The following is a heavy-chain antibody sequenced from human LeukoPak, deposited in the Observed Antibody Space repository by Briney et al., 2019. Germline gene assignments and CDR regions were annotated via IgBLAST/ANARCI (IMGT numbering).Heavy chain of an antibody. V-gene: IGHV4-59*08. CDR1: AGSVSSYY. CDR2: IYYTGRT. CDR3: ARHGAAAQDYIWFDP. J-gene: IGHJ5*02. Sequence: SETLSLTCSVSAGSVSSYYWSWIRQPPGKGLEWIGYIYYTGRTSYNPSLKSRVTISVDTSRNQFSLNLSSVTAADTAVYYCARHGAAAQDYIWFDPWGQGTLVTVSS. D-gene: IGHD6-13*01.